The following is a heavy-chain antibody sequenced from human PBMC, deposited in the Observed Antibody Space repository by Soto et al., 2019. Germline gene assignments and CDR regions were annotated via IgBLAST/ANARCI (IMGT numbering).Heavy chain of an antibody. Sequence: QISLKESGRTLVKPTQTPTLTCTVSGFSLTTRGVGVGWIRQPPGKALAWLALIHLDDDKRYSPSLKSKLTITTDTSNTQLVLTMSKVDPVDTGTYYRTHASGLSWCQGTLVTVSS. D-gene: IGHD1-26*01. V-gene: IGHV2-5*02. CDR3: THASGLS. CDR2: IHLDDDK. CDR1: GFSLTTRGVG. J-gene: IGHJ5*02.